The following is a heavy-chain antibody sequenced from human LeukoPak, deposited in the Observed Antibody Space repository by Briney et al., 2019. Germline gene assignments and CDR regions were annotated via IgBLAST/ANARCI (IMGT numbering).Heavy chain of an antibody. V-gene: IGHV1-46*01. CDR3: ARDMPHNCFDP. CDR1: GASFSNYY. J-gene: IGHJ5*02. CDR2: IYPGGGWT. Sequence: ASVKVSCKASGASFSNYYMHWVRQAPGQGLEWVGLIYPGGGWTNYAQKFQGRVTMTTDASTSTVYMELSSLRSEDTAVYYCARDMPHNCFDPWGQGTLVTVSP. D-gene: IGHD2-2*01.